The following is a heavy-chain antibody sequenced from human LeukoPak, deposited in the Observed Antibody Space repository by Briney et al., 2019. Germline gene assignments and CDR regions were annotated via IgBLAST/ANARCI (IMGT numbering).Heavy chain of an antibody. CDR1: GGSISGYY. J-gene: IGHJ6*03. Sequence: PSETLSLTCTVSGGSISGYYWSWIRQPAGKGLEWIGRIYTSGSTNYNPSLKSRVTMSVDTSKNQFYLKLSSVTAADTAVYYCARVTVFGVVTDSYYYYYMDVWGKGTTVTVSS. CDR3: ARVTVFGVVTDSYYYYYMDV. D-gene: IGHD3-3*01. V-gene: IGHV4-4*07. CDR2: IYTSGST.